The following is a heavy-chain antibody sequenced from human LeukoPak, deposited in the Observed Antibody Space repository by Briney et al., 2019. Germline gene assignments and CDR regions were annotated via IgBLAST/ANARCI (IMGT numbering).Heavy chain of an antibody. D-gene: IGHD3-10*01. J-gene: IGHJ4*02. Sequence: PGGSLRLSCAACGFTFSSYAMSWVRQAPGRGREWGSAISGSGGSTYYADSVKGRFTISRDNSKNTLYLQMNSLRAEDTAVYYCAKDHRSGHFDYWGQGTLVTVSS. CDR2: ISGSGGST. CDR1: GFTFSSYA. V-gene: IGHV3-23*01. CDR3: AKDHRSGHFDY.